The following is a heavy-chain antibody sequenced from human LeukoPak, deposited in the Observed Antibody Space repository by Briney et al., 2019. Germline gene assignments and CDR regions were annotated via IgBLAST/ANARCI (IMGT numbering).Heavy chain of an antibody. V-gene: IGHV3-30*02. CDR2: IRYDGSKK. CDR1: GFTFTSYG. Sequence: PGGSLRLSCAASGFTFTSYGMNWVRQAPGKGLEWVAFIRYDGSKKYSADSVKGRFTISRDNAKSSLSLQMNSLRAEDTAVYYCARGPSGYHNTGGQGTLVTVSS. J-gene: IGHJ4*02. CDR3: ARGPSGYHNT. D-gene: IGHD5-12*01.